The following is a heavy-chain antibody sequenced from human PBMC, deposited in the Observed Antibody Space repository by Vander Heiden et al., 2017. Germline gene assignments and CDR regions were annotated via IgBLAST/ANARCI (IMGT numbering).Heavy chain of an antibody. Sequence: EVQLVESGGGLVQPGESLTLSCVPFGFNFNKFWMSWVRQAPGKGLEWVANINEGGNEKHYVDSVKGRFTISRDNADNSLYLQMNRLRVEDTAVYYCARDHEGKDYWGQGTLVTVSS. CDR3: ARDHEGKDY. CDR1: GFNFNKFW. J-gene: IGHJ4*02. V-gene: IGHV3-7*01. CDR2: INEGGNEK.